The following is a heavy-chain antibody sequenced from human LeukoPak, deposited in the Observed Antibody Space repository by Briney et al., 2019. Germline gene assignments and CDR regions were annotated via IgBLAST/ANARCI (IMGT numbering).Heavy chain of an antibody. J-gene: IGHJ4*02. D-gene: IGHD1-7*01. CDR1: GFTFSSYE. CDR2: ISSTGSTI. Sequence: GGSLRLSCAASGFTFSSYEMNWVRQAPGKGLEWVSYISSTGSTIYYADSVKGRFTISRDNAKNSLYLQMNSLRAEDTAVYYCATRGWNYAYWSQGTLVTVSS. CDR3: ATRGWNYAY. V-gene: IGHV3-48*03.